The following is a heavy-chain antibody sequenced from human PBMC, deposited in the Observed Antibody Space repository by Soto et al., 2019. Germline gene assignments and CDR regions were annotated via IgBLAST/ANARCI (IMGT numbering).Heavy chain of an antibody. J-gene: IGHJ4*02. Sequence: GGSLRLSCAASGFIFSDYYMSWFRQAPGKGLEWVSNIGSSGSTIHYADSVMGRVTISRDNAKNSMYLQMNSLRADDTAMYYCVREATFGGFIWGQGALVTVSS. CDR3: VREATFGGFI. CDR2: IGSSGSTI. CDR1: GFIFSDYY. D-gene: IGHD3-16*01. V-gene: IGHV3-11*01.